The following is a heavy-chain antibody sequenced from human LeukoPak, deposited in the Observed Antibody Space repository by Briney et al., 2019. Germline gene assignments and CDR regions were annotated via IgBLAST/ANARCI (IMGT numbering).Heavy chain of an antibody. J-gene: IGHJ4*02. D-gene: IGHD5-24*01. Sequence: SVKLSCKASGGTFTSYAISWVRQAHGQGLEWKGGIITIFGTANYAQKFQGRVTITADESTSTAYMQLSSLRSEDTAVYYCVYGYNLGKLEPDYWGQGTLVTVSS. CDR2: IITIFGTA. CDR3: VYGYNLGKLEPDY. V-gene: IGHV1-69*13. CDR1: GGTFTSYA.